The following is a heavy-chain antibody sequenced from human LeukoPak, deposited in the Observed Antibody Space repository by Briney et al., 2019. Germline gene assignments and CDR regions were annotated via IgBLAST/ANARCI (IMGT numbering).Heavy chain of an antibody. J-gene: IGHJ1*01. CDR3: SRDGVGYYDSSGYYYFQL. D-gene: IGHD3-22*01. CDR2: INPNSGGT. CDR1: GYTFTGYY. V-gene: IGHV1-2*02. Sequence: ASVKVSCTASGYTFTGYYMHWVRQAPGQGLEWMGWINPNSGGTNYAHKFQGRVTMTRNTSNSTAHMELSRLRSDDTGVYYCSRDGVGYYDSSGYYYFQLWGQGTGVTV.